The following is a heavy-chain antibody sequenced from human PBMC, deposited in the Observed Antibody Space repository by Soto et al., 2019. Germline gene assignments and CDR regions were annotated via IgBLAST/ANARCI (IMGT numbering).Heavy chain of an antibody. CDR2: SRNKANSYTT. CDR1: GFTFSDHY. J-gene: IGHJ4*02. D-gene: IGHD1-1*01. V-gene: IGHV3-72*01. Sequence: EVQLVESGGGLVQPGGSLRLSCAASGFTFSDHYMDWVRQAPGKGLEWVGRSRNKANSYTTEYAASVKGRFTISRDDSETSVHLQMNSLKTEDTAVYFCIRPMTGTTRGFDYWGQGTLVTVSS. CDR3: IRPMTGTTRGFDY.